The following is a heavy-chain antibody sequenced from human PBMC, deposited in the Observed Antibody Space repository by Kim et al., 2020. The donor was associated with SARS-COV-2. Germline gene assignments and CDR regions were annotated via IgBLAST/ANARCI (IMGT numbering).Heavy chain of an antibody. CDR1: GGSISSGGYY. Sequence: SETLSLTCTVSGGSISSGGYYWSWIRQHPGKGLEWIGYIYYSGSTYYNPSLKSRVTISVDTSKNQFSLKLSSVTAADTAVYYCAILSGYSYGYFGAFDIWGQGTMVTVSS. D-gene: IGHD5-18*01. V-gene: IGHV4-31*03. CDR3: AILSGYSYGYFGAFDI. CDR2: IYYSGST. J-gene: IGHJ3*02.